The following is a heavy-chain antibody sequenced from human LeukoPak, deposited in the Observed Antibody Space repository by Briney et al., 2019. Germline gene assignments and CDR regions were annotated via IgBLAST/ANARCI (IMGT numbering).Heavy chain of an antibody. CDR1: GFTFRLYS. D-gene: IGHD3-9*01. CDR2: IRSSDGAI. J-gene: IGHJ4*02. V-gene: IGHV3-48*02. CDR3: ARDRDWAFDY. Sequence: GGSLRLSCAASGFTFRLYSMNWVRQAPGKGLEWVSYIRSSDGAIAYADSVKGRFTISRDDAKNSLYLQMDSLRDEDTAVYYCARDRDWAFDYWGQGTLITVSS.